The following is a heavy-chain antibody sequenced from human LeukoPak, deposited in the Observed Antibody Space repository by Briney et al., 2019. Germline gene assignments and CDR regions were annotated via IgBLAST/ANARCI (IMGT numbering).Heavy chain of an antibody. CDR2: INPNSGGT. V-gene: IGHV1-2*02. CDR1: GFTFSGSA. D-gene: IGHD2/OR15-2a*01. CDR3: ARGGLRRGIRPDQHFDY. J-gene: IGHJ4*02. Sequence: PGGSLRLSCAASGFTFSGSAMHWVRQAPGQGLEWMGWINPNSGGTNYAQKFQGRVTMTRDTSISTAYMELSRLRSDDTAVYYCARGGLRRGIRPDQHFDYWGQGTLVTVSS.